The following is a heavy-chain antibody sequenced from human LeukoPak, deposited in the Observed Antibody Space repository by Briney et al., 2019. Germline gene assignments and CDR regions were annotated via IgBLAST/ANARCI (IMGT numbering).Heavy chain of an antibody. CDR3: ARVPAVAGSMYFDY. V-gene: IGHV4-31*03. CDR1: GGSISSGGHY. CDR2: IFYSGST. Sequence: SQTLSLTCTVSGGSISSGGHYWSWIRQHPGKGLEWVGDIFYSGSTYYNPSLKSRVTISVDTSKNQFSLKLSSVTAADTAVYYCARVPAVAGSMYFDYWGQGTLVTVS. J-gene: IGHJ4*02. D-gene: IGHD6-19*01.